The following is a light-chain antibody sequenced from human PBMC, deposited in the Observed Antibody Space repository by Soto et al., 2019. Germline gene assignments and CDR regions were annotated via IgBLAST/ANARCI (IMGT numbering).Light chain of an antibody. CDR2: DNN. J-gene: IGLJ3*02. CDR3: AAWDDSLDGGV. Sequence: QSVLTQPPSVSAAPGQTVTISCSGSSSNIGNNYVSWYQQFPGTAPKVLIHDNNKRPSGIPDRFSGSKSGTSASLAISGLQSEDEADYYCAAWDDSLDGGVFGGGTKLTVL. CDR1: SSNIGNNY. V-gene: IGLV1-51*01.